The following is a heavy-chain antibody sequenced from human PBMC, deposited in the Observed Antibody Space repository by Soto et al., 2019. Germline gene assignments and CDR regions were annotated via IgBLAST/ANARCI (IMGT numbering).Heavy chain of an antibody. CDR2: IRAYTCYT. J-gene: IGHJ4*02. CDR3: ARASDGYRSGWYVGYFDY. CDR1: GYTFTSYG. D-gene: IGHD6-19*01. V-gene: IGHV1-18*04. Sequence: QVQLVQSGGEVRKPGASVKVSCKASGYTFTSYGVSWVRQAPGQGLEWMGWIRAYTCYTNYAQKFQGRVTITTDTSTSTAYMELRSLISDDTAVYYCARASDGYRSGWYVGYFDYWGQGTLVTVSS.